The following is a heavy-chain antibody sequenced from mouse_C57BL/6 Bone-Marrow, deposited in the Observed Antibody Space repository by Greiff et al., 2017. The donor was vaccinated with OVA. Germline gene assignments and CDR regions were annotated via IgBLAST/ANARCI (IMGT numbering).Heavy chain of an antibody. Sequence: VQLQQSGPELVKPGASVKISCKASGYTFTDYYMNWVKQSHGKSLEWIGDINPNNGGTSYNQKFKGKATLTVDKSSSTAYMELRSLTSEDSAVYYCGNYGNYYAMDYWGQGTSVTVSS. J-gene: IGHJ4*01. CDR1: GYTFTDYY. CDR3: GNYGNYYAMDY. CDR2: INPNNGGT. V-gene: IGHV1-26*01. D-gene: IGHD1-1*01.